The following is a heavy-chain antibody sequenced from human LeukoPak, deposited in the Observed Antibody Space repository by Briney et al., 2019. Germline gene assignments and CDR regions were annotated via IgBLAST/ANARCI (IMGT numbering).Heavy chain of an antibody. CDR3: ARVHPIAAAGTGFDY. J-gene: IGHJ4*02. CDR2: ISSTTSSYM. CDR1: GFTFSSYT. V-gene: IGHV3-21*01. Sequence: VGSLRLSCAASGFTFSSYTMNWVRQAPGKGLEWVSCISSTTSSYMYYADSGKGRFTISRDNAKNSLYLQMNSLRAEDTAVYYCARVHPIAAAGTGFDYWGQGILVTVSS. D-gene: IGHD6-13*01.